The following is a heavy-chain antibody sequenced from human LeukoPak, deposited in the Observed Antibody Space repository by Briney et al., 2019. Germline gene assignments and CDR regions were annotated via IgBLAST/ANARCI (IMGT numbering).Heavy chain of an antibody. CDR1: GFTFSSYA. CDR3: AKWRQSGSYLADY. CDR2: ISGSGGST. D-gene: IGHD1-26*01. J-gene: IGHJ4*02. V-gene: IGHV3-23*01. Sequence: GGALRLCWGAAGFTFSSYAMSWVRQAPGKGLEWVSAISGSGGSTYYADSVKGRFTISRDNSKNTLYLQMNSLRAEDTAVYYCAKWRQSGSYLADYWGQGTLVTVSS.